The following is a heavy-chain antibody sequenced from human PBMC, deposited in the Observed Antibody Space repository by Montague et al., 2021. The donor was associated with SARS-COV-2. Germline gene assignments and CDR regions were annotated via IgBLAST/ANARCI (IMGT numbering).Heavy chain of an antibody. Sequence: SETLSLTCAVSGGSISSSNWWSWVRQPPGKGLEWIGSIYYSGSTYYNPSLKSRVTISVDTSKNQFSLKLSSVTAADTAVYYCARAPFMITFGGVITRLRGYYFDYWGQGTLVTVSS. J-gene: IGHJ4*02. CDR1: GGSISSSNW. V-gene: IGHV4-4*02. CDR2: IYYSGST. D-gene: IGHD3-16*01. CDR3: ARAPFMITFGGVITRLRGYYFDY.